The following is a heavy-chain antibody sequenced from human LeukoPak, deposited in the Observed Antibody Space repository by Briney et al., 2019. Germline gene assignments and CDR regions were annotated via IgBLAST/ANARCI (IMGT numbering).Heavy chain of an antibody. D-gene: IGHD4-17*01. V-gene: IGHV1-69*04. CDR3: ATDGNDYGDYRPFDY. Sequence: SVKVSCKASGGTFSSYTISWVRQAPGQGLEWMGRIIPILGIANYAQKFQGRVTITADKSTSTAYMELSSLRSEDTAVYYCATDGNDYGDYRPFDYWGQGTLVTVSS. CDR2: IIPILGIA. J-gene: IGHJ4*02. CDR1: GGTFSSYT.